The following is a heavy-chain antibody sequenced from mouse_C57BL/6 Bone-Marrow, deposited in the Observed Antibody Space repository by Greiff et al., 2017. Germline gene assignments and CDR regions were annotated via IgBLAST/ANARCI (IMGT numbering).Heavy chain of an antibody. CDR2: ISYSGST. CDR1: GYSITSGYD. J-gene: IGHJ3*01. CDR3: ARGDYDAVAY. Sequence: EVKLLESGPGLVKPSPSLSLTCPVTGYSITSGYDWHWIRHFPGNKLEWMGYISYSGSTNYNPSLKSRISITHDTSKNHSFLKLNSVTTEDTATYDCARGDYDAVAYWGRGTLVTVSA. V-gene: IGHV3-1*01. D-gene: IGHD2-4*01.